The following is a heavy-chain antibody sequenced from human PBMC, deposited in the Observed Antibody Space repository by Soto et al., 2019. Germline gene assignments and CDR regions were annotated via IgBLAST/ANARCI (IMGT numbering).Heavy chain of an antibody. CDR3: ARTYSSSFAGGMDV. J-gene: IGHJ6*02. V-gene: IGHV4-59*01. Sequence: SETLSLTCTVSGGSISSYYWSWIRQPPGKGLEWIGYIYYSGSTNYNPSLKSRVTISVDTSKHQFSLKLSSVTAADTAVYYCARTYSSSFAGGMDVWGQGTTVTVSS. CDR1: GGSISSYY. D-gene: IGHD6-6*01. CDR2: IYYSGST.